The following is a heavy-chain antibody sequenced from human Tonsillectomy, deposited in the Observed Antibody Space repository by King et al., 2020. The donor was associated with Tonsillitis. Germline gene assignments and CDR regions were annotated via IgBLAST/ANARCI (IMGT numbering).Heavy chain of an antibody. CDR3: ARDGYPNYLDY. J-gene: IGHJ4*02. V-gene: IGHV3-21*01. D-gene: IGHD5-12*01. CDR2: ITSLSSFI. CDR1: GFTFSNYS. Sequence: VQLVESGGGLVKPGGSLRLSCAAPGFTFSNYSMHWVRQAPGKGMEWRSSITSLSSFIDYADSLKGRFTISRDNPKNTLYLQMNSLRVEDTSVYYCARDGYPNYLDYWGQGTLLTVPS.